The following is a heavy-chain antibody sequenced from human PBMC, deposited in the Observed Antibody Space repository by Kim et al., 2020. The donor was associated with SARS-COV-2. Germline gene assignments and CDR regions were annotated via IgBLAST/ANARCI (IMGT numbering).Heavy chain of an antibody. V-gene: IGHV3-15*01. Sequence: GGSLRLSCAASGFTFSNAWMNWVRQAPGKGLEWVGRIKSKINGGTTGYAAPGKGRFTISRDDSKNTLYLQMSSLKTEDTAVYYCTSDLGDVCGGGCYSRVWGLGTTVTVSS. J-gene: IGHJ6*02. CDR1: GFTFSNAW. CDR2: IKSKINGGTT. D-gene: IGHD2-21*02. CDR3: TSDLGDVCGGGCYSRV.